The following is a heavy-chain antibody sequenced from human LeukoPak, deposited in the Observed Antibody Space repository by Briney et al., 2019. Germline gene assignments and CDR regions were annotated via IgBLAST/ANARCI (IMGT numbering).Heavy chain of an antibody. CDR2: IYYSGST. CDR3: ASLGCSGGSCYSVDY. CDR1: GGSISSSSYY. D-gene: IGHD2-15*01. Sequence: SETLSLTCTVSGGSISSSSYYWGWIRQPPGKGLEWIGSIYYSGSTYYNPSLKSRVTISVDTSKNQFSLKLSSVTAADTAVYYCASLGCSGGSCYSVDYWGQGTLVTVSP. J-gene: IGHJ4*02. V-gene: IGHV4-39*01.